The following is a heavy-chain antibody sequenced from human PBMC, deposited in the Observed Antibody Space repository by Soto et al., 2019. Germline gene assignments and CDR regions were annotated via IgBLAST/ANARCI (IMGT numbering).Heavy chain of an antibody. V-gene: IGHV1-3*01. CDR3: ARDIVVVVAATPDYYSGMDV. CDR2: INAGNGNT. J-gene: IGHJ6*02. D-gene: IGHD2-15*01. Sequence: ASVKVSCKASGYTLTSYAMHWVRQAPGQRLEWMGWINAGNGNTKYSQKFQGRVTITRDTSASTAYMELSSLRSEDTAVYYCARDIVVVVAATPDYYSGMDVWGQGTTVTVSS. CDR1: GYTLTSYA.